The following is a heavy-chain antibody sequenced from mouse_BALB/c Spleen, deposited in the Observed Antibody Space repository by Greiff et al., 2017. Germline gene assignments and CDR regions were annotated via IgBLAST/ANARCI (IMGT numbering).Heavy chain of an antibody. D-gene: IGHD1-3*01. CDR3: ARQLRGAMDY. CDR2: IYPGSGNT. CDR1: GYTFTDYY. J-gene: IGHJ4*01. Sequence: LVESGPELVKPGASVKISCKASGYTFTDYYINWVKQKPGQGLEWIGWIYPGSGNTKYNEKFKGKATLTVDTSSSTAYMQLSSLTSEDTAVYFCARQLRGAMDYWGQGTSVTVSS. V-gene: IGHV1-84*02.